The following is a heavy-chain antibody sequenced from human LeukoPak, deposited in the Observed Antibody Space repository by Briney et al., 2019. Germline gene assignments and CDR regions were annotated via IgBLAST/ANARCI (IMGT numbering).Heavy chain of an antibody. CDR1: GYTFTGYY. V-gene: IGHV1-2*02. CDR2: INPNSGGT. CDR3: ASEYIAAAGNQCFDY. J-gene: IGHJ4*02. Sequence: ASVKVSCKASGYTFTGYYMHWVRQAPGQGLEWMGWINPNSGGTNYAQKFQGRVTMTRDTSISTAYMELSKLRSDDTAVYYCASEYIAAAGNQCFDYWGQGTLVTVSS. D-gene: IGHD6-13*01.